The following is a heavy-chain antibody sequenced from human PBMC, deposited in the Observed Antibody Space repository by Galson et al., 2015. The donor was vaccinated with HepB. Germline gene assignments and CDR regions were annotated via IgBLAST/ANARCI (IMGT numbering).Heavy chain of an antibody. CDR2: IWYDGSNK. CDR1: GFTFSSYG. D-gene: IGHD4-17*01. Sequence: SLRLSCAASGFTFSSYGMHWVRQAPGKGLEWVAVIWYDGSNKYYADSVKGRFTISRDNSKNTLYLQMNSLRAEGTAVYYCARDRSDYGDYGTLDYWGQGTLVTVSS. V-gene: IGHV3-33*01. CDR3: ARDRSDYGDYGTLDY. J-gene: IGHJ4*02.